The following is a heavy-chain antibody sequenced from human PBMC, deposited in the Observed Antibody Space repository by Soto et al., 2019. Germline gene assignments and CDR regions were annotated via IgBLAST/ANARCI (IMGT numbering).Heavy chain of an antibody. V-gene: IGHV4-31*03. D-gene: IGHD5-12*01. J-gene: IGHJ4*02. CDR2: IFYSGST. CDR3: ARDRDGYNSN. Sequence: SATLSLTCTVSGGSISSGGYYWSWIRQHPGKGLEWIGYIFYSGSTYYNPSLKSRVTISVDTSKNQFSLKLSSVTAADTAVYYCARDRDGYNSNWGQGTLLIVS. CDR1: GGSISSGGYY.